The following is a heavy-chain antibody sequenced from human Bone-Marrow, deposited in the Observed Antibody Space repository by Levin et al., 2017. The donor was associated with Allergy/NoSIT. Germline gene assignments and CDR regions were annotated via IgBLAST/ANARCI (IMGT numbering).Heavy chain of an antibody. CDR2: ISPSSNYV. J-gene: IGHJ5*02. D-gene: IGHD3-16*01. V-gene: IGHV3-21*01. Sequence: GGSLRLSCAASGFTFSKYNMNWVRQAPGKGLEWVSFISPSSNYVDYADSVRGRFSISRDNAKNSVYLQMSSLRVDDTAVYYCASWGSSFSWGQGALVTVSS. CDR3: ASWGSSFS. CDR1: GFTFSKYN.